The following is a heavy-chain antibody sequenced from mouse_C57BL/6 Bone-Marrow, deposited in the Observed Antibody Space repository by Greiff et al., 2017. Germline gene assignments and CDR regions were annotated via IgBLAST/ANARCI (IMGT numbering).Heavy chain of an antibody. J-gene: IGHJ1*03. CDR3: SFCDNDSSYGCFDV. D-gene: IGHD1-1*01. CDR1: GYTFTDYE. CDR2: IDPETGGT. V-gene: IGHV1-15*01. Sequence: VQLQQSGAELVRPGASVTLSCKASGYTFTDYEMHWVKQTPVHGLEWIGAIDPETGGTAYNQKFKGKAILTADQSSSTAYMALRSLTSEDSAVXYGSFCDNDSSYGCFDVWGTGTTVTVSS.